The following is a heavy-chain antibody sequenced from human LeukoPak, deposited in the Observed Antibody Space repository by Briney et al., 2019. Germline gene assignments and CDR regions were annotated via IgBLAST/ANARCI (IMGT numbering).Heavy chain of an antibody. CDR2: IYSGGST. Sequence: GGSLRLSCAASGFTVSSNYMSWVRQAPGKGLEWVSVIYSGGSTYYADSVKGRFTTSRHNSKNTLYLQMNSLRAEDTAVYYCARPLNYYDSSGYFDYWGQGTLVTVSS. D-gene: IGHD3-22*01. CDR3: ARPLNYYDSSGYFDY. J-gene: IGHJ4*02. V-gene: IGHV3-53*01. CDR1: GFTVSSNY.